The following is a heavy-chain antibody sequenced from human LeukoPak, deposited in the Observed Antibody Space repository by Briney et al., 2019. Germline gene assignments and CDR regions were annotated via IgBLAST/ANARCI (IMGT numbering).Heavy chain of an antibody. V-gene: IGHV3-7*03. CDR1: GFTFSYYW. J-gene: IGHJ6*02. Sequence: PGGSLRLFCAASGFTFSYYWMNWVRQAPGKGLEWVANIKEDGSEKYYVDSVKGRLTISRDNAKNSLYLQMNSLRAEDTAVYYCARHAPGGGTVEPTSYYGMDVWGQGTTVTVSS. CDR3: ARHAPGGGTVEPTSYYGMDV. D-gene: IGHD1-1*01. CDR2: IKEDGSEK.